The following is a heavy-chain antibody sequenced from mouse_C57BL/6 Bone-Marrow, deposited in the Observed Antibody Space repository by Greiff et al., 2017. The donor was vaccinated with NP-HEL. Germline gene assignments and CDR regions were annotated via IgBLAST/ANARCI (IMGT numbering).Heavy chain of an antibody. V-gene: IGHV14-4*01. Sequence: VQLQQSGAELVRPGASVKLSCTASGFNIKDDYMHWVKQRPEQGLEWIGWIDPENGDTEYASQFQGKATITADTSSNTAYLQLSSLTSEDTAVYYCTTRELRGYFEVWGTGTTVTVSS. CDR2: IDPENGDT. CDR3: TTRELRGYFEV. CDR1: GFNIKDDY. D-gene: IGHD6-1*02. J-gene: IGHJ1*03.